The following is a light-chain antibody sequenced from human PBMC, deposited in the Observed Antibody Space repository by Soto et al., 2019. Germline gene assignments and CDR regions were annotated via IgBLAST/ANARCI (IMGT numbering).Light chain of an antibody. Sequence: DIPLTQSPSFLSASVGDRVTITCRASQGISSHLAWYQQEPGKAPKLLIYAASTLQSGVPSRFSGSGSGTGFTLTISSLQPEDFATYYCQHLNSYPAFGGGTKVEIK. CDR1: QGISSH. J-gene: IGKJ4*01. CDR3: QHLNSYPA. CDR2: AAS. V-gene: IGKV1-9*01.